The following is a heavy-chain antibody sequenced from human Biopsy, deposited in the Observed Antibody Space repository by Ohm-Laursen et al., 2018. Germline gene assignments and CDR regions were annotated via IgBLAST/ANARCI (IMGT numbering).Heavy chain of an antibody. V-gene: IGHV1-8*02. CDR2: MNPNTGNT. J-gene: IGHJ1*01. Sequence: ASVKASCNAPGGTFSNYGANWVRQATGQGLEWMGWMNPNTGNTGFAQKFQGRITMTRNTSISTAYMELRSLRSDDTAVYYCARGGSFLPSEYFHHWGQGTLVTVSS. CDR1: GGTFSNYG. D-gene: IGHD3-10*01. CDR3: ARGGSFLPSEYFHH.